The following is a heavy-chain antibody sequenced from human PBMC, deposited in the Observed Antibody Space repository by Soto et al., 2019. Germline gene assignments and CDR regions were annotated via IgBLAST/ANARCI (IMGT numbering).Heavy chain of an antibody. CDR1: GGTFSSYT. J-gene: IGHJ2*01. CDR2: IIPILGIA. CDR3: ARANYGDYAWGYFDL. D-gene: IGHD4-17*01. Sequence: QVQLVQSGAEVKKPGSSVKVSCKASGGTFSSYTISWVRQAPGQGLEWMGRIIPILGIANYAQKFQGRVTIIADKSTSTAYMELSSLRSEDTAVYYCARANYGDYAWGYFDLWGRGTLVTVSS. V-gene: IGHV1-69*02.